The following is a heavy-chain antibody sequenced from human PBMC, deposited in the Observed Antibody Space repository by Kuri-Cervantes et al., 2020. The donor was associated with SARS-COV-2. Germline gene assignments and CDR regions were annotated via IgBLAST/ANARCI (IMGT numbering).Heavy chain of an antibody. Sequence: ESLKISCAVYGGSFSGYYWSWIRQPPGKGLEWIGGINHSGSTNYNPSLKSRVTISVDTSKNQFSLKLSSVTAADTAVYYCARGGMVRFLYYWGQGTLVTVSS. V-gene: IGHV4-34*01. CDR1: GGSFSGYY. CDR2: INHSGST. CDR3: ARGGMVRFLYY. J-gene: IGHJ4*02. D-gene: IGHD3-3*01.